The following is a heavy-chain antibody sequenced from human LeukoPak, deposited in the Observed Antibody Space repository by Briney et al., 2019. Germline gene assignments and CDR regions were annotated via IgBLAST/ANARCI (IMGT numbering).Heavy chain of an antibody. Sequence: ASVKVSCKASGYTFTSYGISWVRQAPGQGLEWMGWINPNSGGTNYAQKFQGRVTMTRDTSISTAYMELSRLRSDDTAVYYCATEETTVTPYYYYYYGMDVWGQGTTVTVSS. V-gene: IGHV1-2*02. D-gene: IGHD4-4*01. CDR2: INPNSGGT. J-gene: IGHJ6*02. CDR1: GYTFTSYG. CDR3: ATEETTVTPYYYYYYGMDV.